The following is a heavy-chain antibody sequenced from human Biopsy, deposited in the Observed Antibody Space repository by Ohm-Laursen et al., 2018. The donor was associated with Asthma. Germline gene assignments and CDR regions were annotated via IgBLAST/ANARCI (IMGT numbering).Heavy chain of an antibody. Sequence: SVKVSCNASGDSFSNYAISWARQAPGQGLEWMGGLIPVLGTPDHAQMFEGRVTITADDSTSTAYMELSSLSSEDTALYYCARGPKYVRSSGALDYWGQGTLVTVSS. CDR3: ARGPKYVRSSGALDY. CDR1: GDSFSNYA. V-gene: IGHV1-69*13. J-gene: IGHJ4*02. CDR2: LIPVLGTP. D-gene: IGHD2-2*01.